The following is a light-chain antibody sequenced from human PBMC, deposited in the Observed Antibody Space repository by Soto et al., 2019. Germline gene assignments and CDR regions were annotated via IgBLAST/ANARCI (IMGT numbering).Light chain of an antibody. Sequence: QAVVTQPPSVSGAPGQRLTISCSGSTSNIGAGFDVHWYQQFPGAAPTLLIYSDTSRPSGVPSRFSASKSGTSASLTITGLRTEDEADYYCQSYDTCVSGSIFGGGTKLTVL. CDR1: TSNIGAGFD. V-gene: IGLV1-40*01. CDR3: QSYDTCVSGSI. J-gene: IGLJ2*01. CDR2: SDT.